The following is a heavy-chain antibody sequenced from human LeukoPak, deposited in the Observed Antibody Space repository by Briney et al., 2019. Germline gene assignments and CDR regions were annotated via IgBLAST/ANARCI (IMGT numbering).Heavy chain of an antibody. CDR2: ISGSGGST. D-gene: IGHD6-19*01. CDR3: AKDCGWAFDYCGMDV. Sequence: TGGSLRLSCAASGFTFSSYAMSWVRQAPGKGLEWVSAISGSGGSTYYADSVKGRFTISRDNSKNTLYLQMNSLRAEDTAVYYCAKDCGWAFDYCGMDVWGQGTTVTVSS. V-gene: IGHV3-23*01. J-gene: IGHJ6*02. CDR1: GFTFSSYA.